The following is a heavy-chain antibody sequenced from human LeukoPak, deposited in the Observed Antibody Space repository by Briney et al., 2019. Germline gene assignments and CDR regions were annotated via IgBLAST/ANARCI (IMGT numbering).Heavy chain of an antibody. J-gene: IGHJ4*02. CDR3: TTARDFWSGYSSYYFDY. V-gene: IGHV3-15*01. Sequence: GRSLRLSCAASGFTFSNAWMSWVRQAPGKGLEWVGRIKSKTDGGTTDYAAPVKGRFTISRDDSKNTLYLQMNSLKTEDTAVYYCTTARDFWSGYSSYYFDYWGRGTLVTVSS. CDR2: IKSKTDGGTT. D-gene: IGHD3-3*01. CDR1: GFTFSNAW.